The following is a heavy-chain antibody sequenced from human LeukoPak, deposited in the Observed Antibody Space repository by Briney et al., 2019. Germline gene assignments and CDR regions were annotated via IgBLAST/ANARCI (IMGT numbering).Heavy chain of an antibody. J-gene: IGHJ4*02. CDR1: GFTFSSYE. CDR2: ISSSGSTI. Sequence: GGSLRLSCAASGFTFSSYEMNWVRQAPGKGLEWVSYISSSGSTIYYADSVKGRFTISRDNAKNSLYLQMNSLRAEDTAVYYCARARSGYYYGSGSYYTYFDYWGQGTLVTVSS. D-gene: IGHD3-10*01. CDR3: ARARSGYYYGSGSYYTYFDY. V-gene: IGHV3-48*03.